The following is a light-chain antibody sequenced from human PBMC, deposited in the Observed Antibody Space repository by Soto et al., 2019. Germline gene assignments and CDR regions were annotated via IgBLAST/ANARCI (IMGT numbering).Light chain of an antibody. V-gene: IGKV3-15*01. CDR1: QSVRSN. CDR3: QQYYNWPRT. Sequence: EIVMTQSPATLSVSPGERATLSCRASQSVRSNLAWFQQKPGQAPRLLIYGASTRSTGIPAKFSGAGSVPQFTLTISSLQSEDFAVYYCQQYYNWPRTFGQGKNVDI. J-gene: IGKJ1*01. CDR2: GAS.